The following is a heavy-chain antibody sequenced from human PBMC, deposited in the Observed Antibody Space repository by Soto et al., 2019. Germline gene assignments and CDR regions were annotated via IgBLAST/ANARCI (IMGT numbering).Heavy chain of an antibody. Sequence: SETLSLTCAVSGDSLTTNNWWSWVRQPPGKGLEWIGEIHHSGSTNSNSSLKSRVTISVDKSKKYFSLKLSSVTAADTAVYYCASKGVVTGVFDYWGQGTLVTVSS. V-gene: IGHV4-4*02. CDR2: IHHSGST. CDR3: ASKGVVTGVFDY. D-gene: IGHD2-15*01. J-gene: IGHJ4*02. CDR1: GDSLTTNNW.